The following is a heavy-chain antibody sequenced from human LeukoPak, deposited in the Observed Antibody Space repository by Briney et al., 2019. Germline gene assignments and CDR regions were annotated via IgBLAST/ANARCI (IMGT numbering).Heavy chain of an antibody. Sequence: GGSLRLSCAASGFTFSSYAMSWVRQAPGKGLEWVSAISGSGGSTYYADSVKGRFTISRDNSKNTLYRQMNSLRAEDTAVYYCAKDALPFWSGYSSPPDYWGQGTLVTVSS. V-gene: IGHV3-23*01. CDR3: AKDALPFWSGYSSPPDY. CDR2: ISGSGGST. J-gene: IGHJ4*02. CDR1: GFTFSSYA. D-gene: IGHD3-3*01.